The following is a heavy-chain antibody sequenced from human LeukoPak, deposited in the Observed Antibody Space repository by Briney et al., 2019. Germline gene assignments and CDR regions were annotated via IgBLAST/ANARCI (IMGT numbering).Heavy chain of an antibody. D-gene: IGHD6-19*01. CDR3: ARGYSSGWYWKPDYYFDY. CDR2: IYYSGST. CDR1: GGSISSSSYY. V-gene: IGHV4-61*01. J-gene: IGHJ4*02. Sequence: PSETLSLTCTVSGGSISSSSYYWSWIRQPPGKGLEWIGYIYYSGSTNYNPSLKSRVTISVDTSKNQFSLKLSSVTAADTAVYYCARGYSSGWYWKPDYYFDYWGQGTLVTVSS.